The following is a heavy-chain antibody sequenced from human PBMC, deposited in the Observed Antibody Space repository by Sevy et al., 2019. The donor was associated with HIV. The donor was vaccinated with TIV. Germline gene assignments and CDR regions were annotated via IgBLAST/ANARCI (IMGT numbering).Heavy chain of an antibody. D-gene: IGHD3-22*01. CDR3: TRDRGTPEYYYDCSGYLFDY. V-gene: IGHV3-49*03. J-gene: IGHJ4*02. CDR1: GFTFGDYA. Sequence: GGSLRLSCTASGFTFGDYAMSWFRQAPGKGLEWVGFIRSKAYGGTTEYAASVKGRFTISRDDSKSIAYLQMNSLKTEDTAVYYCTRDRGTPEYYYDCSGYLFDYWGQGTLVTVSS. CDR2: IRSKAYGGTT.